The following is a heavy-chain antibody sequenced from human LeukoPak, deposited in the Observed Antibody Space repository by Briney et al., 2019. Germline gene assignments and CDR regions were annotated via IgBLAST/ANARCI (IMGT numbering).Heavy chain of an antibody. J-gene: IGHJ4*02. V-gene: IGHV3-23*01. CDR1: GFTFSSYS. CDR3: AKDSHWILFDD. CDR2: ISGSGGST. D-gene: IGHD2-2*03. Sequence: QPGGSLRLSCAASGFTFSSYSMNWVRQAPGKGLEWVSGISGSGGSTYYADSVKGRFTISRDNSKNTLYLQMNSLRAEDTAVYYCAKDSHWILFDDWGQGTLVTVSS.